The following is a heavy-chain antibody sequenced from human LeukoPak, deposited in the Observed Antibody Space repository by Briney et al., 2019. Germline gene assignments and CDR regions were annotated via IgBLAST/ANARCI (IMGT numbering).Heavy chain of an antibody. D-gene: IGHD5-12*01. CDR2: IYYSGST. CDR3: ARRYSGYDPYFDY. J-gene: IGHJ4*02. V-gene: IGHV4-31*03. CDR1: GXXIXXGXXX. Sequence: SXTXTXXGXXIXXGXXXWXXIRQXPGKGLEWIGYIYYSGSTYYNPSLKSRVTISVDTSKNQFSLKLSSVTAADTAVYYCARRYSGYDPYFDYWGQGTLVTVSS.